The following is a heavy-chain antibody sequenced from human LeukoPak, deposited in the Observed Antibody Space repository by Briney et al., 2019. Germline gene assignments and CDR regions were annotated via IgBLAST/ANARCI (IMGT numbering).Heavy chain of an antibody. CDR1: GGSISSYY. J-gene: IGHJ4*02. V-gene: IGHV4-59*01. CDR3: VRGLMTTADY. Sequence: PSETLSLTCNVSGGSISSYYWGWIRQPPGRGLEWIGYIYYRGSTDYNPSLKSRVTISLGTSKNQFSLELSSVTAADTAVYYCVRGLMTTADYWGQGTLVTVSS. D-gene: IGHD4-17*01. CDR2: IYYRGST.